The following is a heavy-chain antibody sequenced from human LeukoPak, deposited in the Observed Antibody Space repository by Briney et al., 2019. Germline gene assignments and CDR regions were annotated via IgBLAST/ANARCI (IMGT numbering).Heavy chain of an antibody. CDR2: IKQDGSEK. CDR1: GFTFSSYW. D-gene: IGHD3-22*01. V-gene: IGHV3-7*01. CDR3: AKDVGYYDSSGTYYFDY. J-gene: IGHJ4*02. Sequence: GGSLRLSCAASGFTFSSYWMSWVRQAPGKGLEWVANIKQDGSEKYYVDSVKGRFTISRDNAKNSLYLQMNSLRAEDTAVYYCAKDVGYYDSSGTYYFDYWGQGTLVTVSS.